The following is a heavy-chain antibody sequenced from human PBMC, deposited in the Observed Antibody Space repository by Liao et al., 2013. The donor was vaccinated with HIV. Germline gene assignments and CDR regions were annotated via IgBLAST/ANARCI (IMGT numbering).Heavy chain of an antibody. J-gene: IGHJ6*03. D-gene: IGHD5-18*01. CDR1: GGSISSYY. Sequence: QVQLQESGPGLVKPSETLSLTCSVSGGSISSYYWNWVWQPPGKGLEWIGHIDYSGSTKYNPSLKSRVTISIDTSKNQFSLKLSSVTAADTAVYYCARENGYNYGSYYYYYYMDVWGKGPRSPSP. V-gene: IGHV4-59*01. CDR3: ARENGYNYGSYYYYYYMDV. CDR2: IDYSGST.